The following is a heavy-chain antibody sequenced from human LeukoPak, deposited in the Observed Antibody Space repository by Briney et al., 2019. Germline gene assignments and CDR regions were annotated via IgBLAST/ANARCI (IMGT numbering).Heavy chain of an antibody. J-gene: IGHJ4*02. V-gene: IGHV3-30*03. CDR1: GFTFSSYG. CDR3: ARDLSVDY. D-gene: IGHD2/OR15-2a*01. CDR2: ISYDGSNK. Sequence: PGRSLRLSCAASGFTFSSYGMHWVRQAPGKGLEWVAVISYDGSNKYYADSVKGRFTISRDNSKNTLYLQMNSLRAEDTAVYYCARDLSVDYWGQGTLVTVSS.